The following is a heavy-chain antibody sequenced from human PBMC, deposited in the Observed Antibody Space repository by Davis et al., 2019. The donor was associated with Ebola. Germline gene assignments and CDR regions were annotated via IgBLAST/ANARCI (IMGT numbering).Heavy chain of an antibody. V-gene: IGHV3-74*01. D-gene: IGHD1-26*01. CDR1: GFTFSSYW. CDR2: INSDGSST. CDR3: ARRSVEATAKGFDY. Sequence: PGGSLRLSCAASGFTFSSYWMHWVRQAPGKGLVWVSRINSDGSSTSYADSVKGRFTISRDNAKNTLYLQMNSLRAEDTAVHYGARRSVEATAKGFDYWGKGTLVTVSS. J-gene: IGHJ4*02.